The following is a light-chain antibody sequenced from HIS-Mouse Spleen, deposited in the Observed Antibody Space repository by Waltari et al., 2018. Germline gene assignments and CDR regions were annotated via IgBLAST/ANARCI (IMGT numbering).Light chain of an antibody. Sequence: QSVLTQPPSVSAAPGQKVTTSCSGSTPNIGNHYTSWYQQRPGTAPKPLTYDNNKRPPAIPDRFSGSKSGTSATLGITGRQTGDEADYYCGTWDSSLSSYVFGTGTKVTVL. CDR3: GTWDSSLSSYV. V-gene: IGLV1-51*01. J-gene: IGLJ1*01. CDR1: TPNIGNHY. CDR2: DNN.